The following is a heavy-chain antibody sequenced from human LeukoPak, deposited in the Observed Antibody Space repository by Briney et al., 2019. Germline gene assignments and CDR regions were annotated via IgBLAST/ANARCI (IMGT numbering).Heavy chain of an antibody. CDR3: AREDSSGYYYLLNWFDP. J-gene: IGHJ5*02. CDR2: IYHSGST. CDR1: GYSISSGYY. D-gene: IGHD3-22*01. V-gene: IGHV4-38-2*02. Sequence: SETLSLTCTVSGYSISSGYYWGWIRQPPGKGLEWIGSIYHSGSTYYNLSLKSRVTISVDTSKNQFSLKLSSVTAADTAVYYCAREDSSGYYYLLNWFDPWGQGTLVTVSS.